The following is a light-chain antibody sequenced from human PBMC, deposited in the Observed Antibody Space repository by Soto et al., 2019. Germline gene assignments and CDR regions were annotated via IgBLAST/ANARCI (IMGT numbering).Light chain of an antibody. V-gene: IGKV1-5*03. CDR2: KAS. J-gene: IGKJ2*01. Sequence: DIQMTQSPSTLSASVGDRVTITCRASQSISSWLAWYQQKPGKAPKLLIYKASSLESGVPSRFSGSGSGTEFTLTISSLQPDDFATYSCQQYNSYSPGYTFGQGTKLEIK. CDR1: QSISSW. CDR3: QQYNSYSPGYT.